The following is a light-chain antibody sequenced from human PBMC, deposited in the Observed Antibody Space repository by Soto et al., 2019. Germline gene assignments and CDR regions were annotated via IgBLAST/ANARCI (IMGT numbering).Light chain of an antibody. CDR1: QSVSIN. CDR2: GAS. J-gene: IGKJ1*01. V-gene: IGKV3-15*01. CDR3: QQYNDWPPRWT. Sequence: EIVMTQSPATLSVSPGERATLSCRASQSVSINLAWYRQKPGQAPRLLIYGASTRATGIPARFSGGGSGTEFTLTISSLQSEDFALYYCQQYNDWPPRWTFGQGTRVDTK.